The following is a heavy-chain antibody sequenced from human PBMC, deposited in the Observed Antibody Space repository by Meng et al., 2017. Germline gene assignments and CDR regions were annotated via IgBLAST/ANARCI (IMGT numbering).Heavy chain of an antibody. Sequence: QVQLQQWGAGLLKPSETLPLTCAVDGGSFSGYYWSWIRQPPGKGLEWIGEINHSGSTNYNPSLKSRVTISVDTSKNQFSLKLSSVTAADTAVYYCARRGIAARPFYYWGQGTLVTVSS. CDR3: ARRGIAARPFYY. CDR2: INHSGST. V-gene: IGHV4-34*01. CDR1: GGSFSGYY. J-gene: IGHJ4*02. D-gene: IGHD6-6*01.